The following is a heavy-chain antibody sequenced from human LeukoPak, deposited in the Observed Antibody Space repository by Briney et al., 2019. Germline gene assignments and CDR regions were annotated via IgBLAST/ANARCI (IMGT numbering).Heavy chain of an antibody. CDR1: GFTFSSYS. V-gene: IGHV3-21*01. J-gene: IGHJ4*02. Sequence: PGGSLRLSCAASGFTFSSYSMNWVRQAPGKGLEWVSSISSSSSYIYYADSVKGRFTISRDNAKNSLYLQMNSLRAEDTAVYYCARDSRDYGGNTHYGVHYWGQGTLVTVSS. CDR3: ARDSRDYGGNTHYGVHY. CDR2: ISSSSSYI. D-gene: IGHD4-23*01.